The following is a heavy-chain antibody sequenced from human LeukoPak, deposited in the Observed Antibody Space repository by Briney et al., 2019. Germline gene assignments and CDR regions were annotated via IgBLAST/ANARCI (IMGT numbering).Heavy chain of an antibody. V-gene: IGHV4-34*01. CDR2: INHSGST. CDR1: GGSFSGYY. J-gene: IGHJ4*02. D-gene: IGHD5-18*01. Sequence: SETLSLTCAVYGGSFSGYYWSWIRQPPGKGLEWIGEINHSGSTNYNPSLKSRVTISVDTSKNQFSLELSSVTAADTAVYYCARYSYGTGFDYWGQGTLVTVSS. CDR3: ARYSYGTGFDY.